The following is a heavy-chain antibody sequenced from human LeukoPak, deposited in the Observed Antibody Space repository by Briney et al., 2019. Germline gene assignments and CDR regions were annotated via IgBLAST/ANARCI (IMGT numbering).Heavy chain of an antibody. D-gene: IGHD4-17*01. V-gene: IGHV1-2*02. CDR1: GYTFTSYG. CDR3: ARDHPGDYASPDAFDI. Sequence: ASVKVSCKASGYTFTSYGISWVRQAPGQGLEWMGWINPNSGGTNYAQKFRGRVTMTRDTSISTAYMELSRLRSDDTALYYCARDHPGDYASPDAFDIWGQGTMVTVSS. J-gene: IGHJ3*02. CDR2: INPNSGGT.